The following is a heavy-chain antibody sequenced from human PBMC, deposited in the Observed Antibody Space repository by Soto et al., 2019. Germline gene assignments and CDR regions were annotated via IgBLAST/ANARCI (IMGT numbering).Heavy chain of an antibody. CDR2: ISFDGNNK. V-gene: IGHV3-30*03. CDR3: ARDHWDCSGGGCNPHQLNFFDMDV. D-gene: IGHD2-15*01. Sequence: QVHLVESGGGGVQPGRSKRLSCVVSGFTFNDYAIHWVRQAPGKGLEWVAVISFDGNNKFYADSVKGRFTISRDRSKTTAYLQMNNLRAEDTAVYYCARDHWDCSGGGCNPHQLNFFDMDVWGQGTTVTVSS. J-gene: IGHJ6*02. CDR1: GFTFNDYA.